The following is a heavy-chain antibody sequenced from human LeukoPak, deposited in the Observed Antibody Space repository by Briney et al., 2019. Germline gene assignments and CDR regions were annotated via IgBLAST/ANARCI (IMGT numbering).Heavy chain of an antibody. CDR2: LKQDESER. J-gene: IGHJ4*02. V-gene: IGHV3-7*01. CDR1: GFTFSSQW. D-gene: IGHD3-22*01. CDR3: AKDPASEPPGYYDLYYFDY. Sequence: PGGSLRLSCAASGFTFSSQWMSWVRQAPGKGLEWVANLKQDESERYYVEAVKGRFNISRDNSKNTLYLQMNSLRAEDTAVYYCAKDPASEPPGYYDLYYFDYWGQGTLVTVSS.